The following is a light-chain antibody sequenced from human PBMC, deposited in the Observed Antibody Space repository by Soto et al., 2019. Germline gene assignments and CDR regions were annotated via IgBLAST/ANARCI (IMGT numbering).Light chain of an antibody. J-gene: IGKJ4*01. CDR2: GAS. CDR1: QSVSST. V-gene: IGKV3-15*01. CDR3: QQRSNWPLT. Sequence: EIVMTQSPATLSVSPGGRARLSCRASQSVSSTLAWYQQKVGQAPRLLIYGASTRATGIPARFSGSGSGTEFTLTISSLEPEDFAVYYCQQRSNWPLTFGGGTKVDNK.